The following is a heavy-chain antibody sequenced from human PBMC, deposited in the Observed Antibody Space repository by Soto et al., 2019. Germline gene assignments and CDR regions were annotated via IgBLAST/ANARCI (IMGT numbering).Heavy chain of an antibody. CDR2: IYYRGNT. Sequence: SETLSLTCPVSGGSIGTYYWSWIRQPPGKGLEWIGYIYYRGNTDYNPSLKSRVTISLDTPKNQFSLKLSSVTAADTAVYYCARHPGYYDILTGYTTYYFDYWGQGILVTVS. CDR3: ARHPGYYDILTGYTTYYFDY. J-gene: IGHJ4*02. CDR1: GGSIGTYY. D-gene: IGHD3-9*01. V-gene: IGHV4-59*08.